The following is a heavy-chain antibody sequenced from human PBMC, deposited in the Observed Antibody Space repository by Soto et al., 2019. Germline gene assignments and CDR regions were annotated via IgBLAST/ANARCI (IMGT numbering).Heavy chain of an antibody. J-gene: IGHJ4*02. CDR2: ISAYNGNT. D-gene: IGHD3-16*01. V-gene: IGHV1-18*01. CDR3: ARGGAAYNCDY. Sequence: QVQLVQSGAEVKKPGASVKVSCKASGYTFTSDGISWVRQAPGQGLEWMGWISAYNGNTIYAEKLQGRVTMNTVTSKSTTNMDLRSLRSDGTRVYYCARGGAAYNCDYLSKGNRGTVAS. CDR1: GYTFTSDG.